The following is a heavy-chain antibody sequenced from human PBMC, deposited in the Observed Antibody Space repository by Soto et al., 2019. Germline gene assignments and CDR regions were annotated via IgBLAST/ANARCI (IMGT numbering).Heavy chain of an antibody. CDR3: ASTYCSGGSCYPTHYYYYYGMDV. J-gene: IGHJ6*02. CDR1: GGTFSSYA. D-gene: IGHD2-15*01. V-gene: IGHV1-69*12. Sequence: QVQLVQSGAEVKKPGSSVKVSCKASGGTFSSYAISWVRQAPGQGLEWMGGIIPIFGTANYAQKFQGRVTIAADESTSTAYIELSSLRSEDTAVYYCASTYCSGGSCYPTHYYYYYGMDVWGQGTTVTVSS. CDR2: IIPIFGTA.